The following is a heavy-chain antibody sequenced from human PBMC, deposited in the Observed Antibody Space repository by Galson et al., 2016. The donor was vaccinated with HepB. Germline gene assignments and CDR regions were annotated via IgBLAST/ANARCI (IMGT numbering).Heavy chain of an antibody. D-gene: IGHD1-26*01. V-gene: IGHV3-64D*06. CDR2: ISSNGAGT. CDR1: GFTFSNYA. Sequence: SLRLSCAASGFTFSNYAMHWVRQAPGKGLKYVSTISSNGAGTIYADSVKGRFTISRDNSKNTLYLQMSSLKSDDTAVYYCVKEEVRDTNLHFDYWGQGTLVTVSS. CDR3: VKEEVRDTNLHFDY. J-gene: IGHJ4*02.